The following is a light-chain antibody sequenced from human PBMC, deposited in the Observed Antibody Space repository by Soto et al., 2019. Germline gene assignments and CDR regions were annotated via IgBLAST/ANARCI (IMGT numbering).Light chain of an antibody. Sequence: QCALTQPASVSGSAGQSITISSTGTSSDVGGYKYVSWYQQHPDKAPKLIIYDVTNRPSGISNRFSGSKSGNTASLTISGLQAEDEADYYCSSYTSSSSYVFGTGTKVTVL. CDR3: SSYTSSSSYV. V-gene: IGLV2-14*01. CDR1: SSDVGGYKY. J-gene: IGLJ1*01. CDR2: DVT.